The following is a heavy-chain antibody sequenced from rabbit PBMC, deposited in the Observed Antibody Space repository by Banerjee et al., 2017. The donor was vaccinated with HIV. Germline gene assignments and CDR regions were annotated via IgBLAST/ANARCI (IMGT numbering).Heavy chain of an antibody. CDR2: IYTGSSGST. CDR1: GFSFSSGYD. D-gene: IGHD3-1*01. CDR3: ARGVASGGDGYEL. J-gene: IGHJ6*01. Sequence: QSLEESGGDLVKPGASLTLTCTASGFSFSSGYDMCWVRQAPGKGLEWIACIYTGSSGSTYYASWAKGRFTISKTSSTTVTLQMTSLTAADTATYLCARGVASGGDGYELWGPGTLVTVS. V-gene: IGHV1S40*01.